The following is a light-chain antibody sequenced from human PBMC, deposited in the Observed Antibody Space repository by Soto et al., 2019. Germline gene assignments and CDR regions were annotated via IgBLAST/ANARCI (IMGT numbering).Light chain of an antibody. J-gene: IGKJ5*01. CDR1: QSIGST. CDR3: HQRTNWPIT. V-gene: IGKV3-11*01. Sequence: EIVMTQSPATLSVSPGERATLSCRASQSIGSTLAWYQQKPGQTPRLLIYDASTRATGIPARFSGSGSGTDFTLTISSLEPEDFAVYFCHQRTNWPITFGQGTRLEIK. CDR2: DAS.